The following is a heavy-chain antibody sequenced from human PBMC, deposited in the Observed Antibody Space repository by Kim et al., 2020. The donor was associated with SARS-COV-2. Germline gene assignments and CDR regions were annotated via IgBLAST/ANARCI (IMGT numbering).Heavy chain of an antibody. V-gene: IGHV4-39*01. Sequence: SETLSLTCTVSGGSISSSSYYWGWIRQPPGKGLEWIGSIYYSGSTYYNPSLKSRVTISVDTSKNQFSLKLSSVTAADTAVYYCARLTSLSSSSWGGYYYYYYGMDVWGQGTTVTVSS. J-gene: IGHJ6*02. D-gene: IGHD6-13*01. CDR3: ARLTSLSSSSWGGYYYYYYGMDV. CDR1: GGSISSSSYY. CDR2: IYYSGST.